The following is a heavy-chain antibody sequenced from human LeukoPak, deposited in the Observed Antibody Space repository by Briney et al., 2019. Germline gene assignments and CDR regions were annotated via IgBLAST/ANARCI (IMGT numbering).Heavy chain of an antibody. CDR3: ATKTTVTTSRAEYFQH. J-gene: IGHJ1*01. D-gene: IGHD4-17*01. Sequence: SVKVSCKASGGTFSSYAISWVRQAPGQGLEWMGRIIPIFGTANYAQKFQGRVTITTDESTSTAYMELSSLRSEDTAAYYCATKTTVTTSRAEYFQHWGQGTLVTVSS. V-gene: IGHV1-69*05. CDR2: IIPIFGTA. CDR1: GGTFSSYA.